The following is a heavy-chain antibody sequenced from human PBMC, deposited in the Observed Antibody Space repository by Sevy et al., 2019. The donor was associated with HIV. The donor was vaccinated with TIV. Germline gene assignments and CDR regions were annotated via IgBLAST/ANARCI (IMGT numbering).Heavy chain of an antibody. CDR1: GFTFSSYA. Sequence: GGSLRLSCAASGFTFSSYAMTWVRQTPGKGLEWVSIIGASGSDTYYPASVKGRLTISRDNSKNTLYMQMTRLRVEDTAVYYCARGGKCFSGGCYYDSWGQGTLVTVSS. D-gene: IGHD2-15*01. V-gene: IGHV3-23*01. CDR3: ARGGKCFSGGCYYDS. CDR2: IGASGSDT. J-gene: IGHJ4*02.